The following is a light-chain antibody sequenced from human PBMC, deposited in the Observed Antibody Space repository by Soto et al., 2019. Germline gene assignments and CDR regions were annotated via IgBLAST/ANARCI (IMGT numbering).Light chain of an antibody. J-gene: IGLJ1*01. V-gene: IGLV2-14*01. CDR2: EVS. CDR3: SSYTSSSTLYV. Sequence: QSVLTQQASVSGSPGQSITMSGTGTSSDVGGYNYVSWYQQHPGKAPKLMIYEVSNRPSGVSNRFSGSKSGNTASLTISGLQAEDEADYYCSSYTSSSTLYVFGTGTKVTVL. CDR1: SSDVGGYNY.